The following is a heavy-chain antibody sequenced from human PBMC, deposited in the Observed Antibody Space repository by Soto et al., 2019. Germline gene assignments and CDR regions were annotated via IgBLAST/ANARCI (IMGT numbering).Heavy chain of an antibody. CDR3: SRRGGSHVDFRVNYFDS. V-gene: IGHV4-4*02. CDR2: SYHSGIT. Sequence: PSEPLSLTCTVFGDSISSPIWWSWVRQSPGKRLEWIGESYHSGITHYNPSLKSRVTVSVDKSNNQFSLRLNSVTPADTALYFCSRRGGSHVDFRVNYFDSWGQGVLVTVS. D-gene: IGHD4-17*01. J-gene: IGHJ4*02. CDR1: GDSISSPIW.